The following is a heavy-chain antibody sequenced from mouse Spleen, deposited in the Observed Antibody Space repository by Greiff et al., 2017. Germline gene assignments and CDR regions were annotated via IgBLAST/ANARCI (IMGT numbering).Heavy chain of an antibody. CDR2: IRLKSDNYAT. V-gene: IGHV6-3*01. CDR1: GFTFSNYW. D-gene: IGHD2-5*01. Sequence: EVQVEESGGGLVQPGGSMKLSCVASGFTFSNYWMNWVRQSPEKGLEWVAQIRLKSDNYATHYAESVKGRFTISRDDSKSSVYLQMNNLRAEDTGIYYCTSNSYAMDYWGQRTSSTGSS. CDR3: TSNSYAMDY. J-gene: IGHJ4*01.